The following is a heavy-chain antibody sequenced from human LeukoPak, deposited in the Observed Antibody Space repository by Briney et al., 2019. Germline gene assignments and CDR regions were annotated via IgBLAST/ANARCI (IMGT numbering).Heavy chain of an antibody. J-gene: IGHJ4*02. CDR3: ARGANILTGYPYYFDY. D-gene: IGHD3-9*01. CDR2: ISSSGSTI. CDR1: GFTFSSYE. V-gene: IGHV3-48*03. Sequence: GGSLRLSCAASGFTFSSYEMNWVRQAPGKGLEWVSYISSSGSTIHYADSVKGRFTISRDNAKNSLYLQMNSLRAEDTAVYYCARGANILTGYPYYFDYWGQGTLVTVSS.